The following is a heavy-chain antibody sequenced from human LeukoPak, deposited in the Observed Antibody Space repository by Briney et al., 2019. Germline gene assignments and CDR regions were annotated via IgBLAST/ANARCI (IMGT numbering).Heavy chain of an antibody. CDR2: ISSSSSYI. J-gene: IGHJ4*02. CDR3: ARDTSLKYYDSSGYSDY. V-gene: IGHV3-21*01. CDR1: GFTFSGSS. Sequence: GGSLRLSCAASGFTFSGSSMTWVRQAPGKGLEWVSSISSSSSYIYHADSVKGRFTISRDNAKDSLYLQMNSLRAEDTAVYYCARDTSLKYYDSSGYSDYWGQGTLVTVSS. D-gene: IGHD3-22*01.